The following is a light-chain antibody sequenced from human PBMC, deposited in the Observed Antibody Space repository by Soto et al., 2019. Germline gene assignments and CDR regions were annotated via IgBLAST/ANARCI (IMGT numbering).Light chain of an antibody. Sequence: DIVMTRSPDSLAVSLGESATIKCKSTQSVLSSSNNRNYLAWYQQNPRQPPKVLIKWAATRESGVPDRFSGSGSGTDFTLTITSLQAEDVAVYYCHQYFGSPLTYGQGTKVDIK. CDR2: WAA. CDR3: HQYFGSPLT. V-gene: IGKV4-1*01. CDR1: QSVLSSSNNRNY. J-gene: IGKJ1*01.